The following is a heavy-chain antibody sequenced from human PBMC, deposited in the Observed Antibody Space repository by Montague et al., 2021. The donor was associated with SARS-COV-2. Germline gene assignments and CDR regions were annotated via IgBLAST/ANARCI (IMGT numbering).Heavy chain of an antibody. D-gene: IGHD5-12*01. CDR3: ARMPRDPPYNAYDFYFDY. J-gene: IGHJ4*02. Sequence: QSGAEVKKPGESLKISCKASGYTFSTYGITWVRQAPGQGLHWMGWISASKGKTNYAQNLRGRVTMTTDTSTDTAYMELKTLRSDDTAVYHCARMPRDPPYNAYDFYFDYWGQGTLVTVSS. CDR2: ISASKGKT. V-gene: IGHV1-18*04. CDR1: GYTFSTYG.